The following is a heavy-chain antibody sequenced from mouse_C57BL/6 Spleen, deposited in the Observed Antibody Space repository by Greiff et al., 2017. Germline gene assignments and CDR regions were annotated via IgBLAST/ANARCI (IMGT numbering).Heavy chain of an antibody. CDR2: IDPENGDT. J-gene: IGHJ3*01. CDR1: GFNIKDDY. V-gene: IGHV14-4*01. CDR3: TTHGRFAY. D-gene: IGHD1-1*01. Sequence: VQLQQSGAELVRPGASVKLSCTASGFNIKDDYMHWVKQRPEQGLEWIGWIDPENGDTEYASKFQGKATITADTSSNTAYLQLSSLTSEDTAVYYCTTHGRFAYWGQGTLVTVSA.